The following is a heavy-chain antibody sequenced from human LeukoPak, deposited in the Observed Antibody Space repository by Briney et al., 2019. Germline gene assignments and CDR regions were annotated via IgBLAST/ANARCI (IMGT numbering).Heavy chain of an antibody. J-gene: IGHJ5*02. D-gene: IGHD1-7*01. CDR3: ARGNYVDWFDP. CDR2: IYYSGTT. V-gene: IGHV4-61*08. CDR1: GGSITSGGYY. Sequence: SETLSLTCTVSGGSITSGGYYWSWIRQLPGKGLEWIGYIYYSGTTSYNPSLKSRVTISVDTSKNQFSLKLSSVTAADTAVYYCARGNYVDWFDPWGQGTQVTVSS.